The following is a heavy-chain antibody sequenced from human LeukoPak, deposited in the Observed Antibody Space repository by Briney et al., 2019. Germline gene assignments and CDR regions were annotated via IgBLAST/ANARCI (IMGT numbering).Heavy chain of an antibody. Sequence: SETLSLTCTVSGGSFSGFYWTWIRQFPGKGLEWIGEMNDRGTTNRNPSLKSRVTISVDTSKNQFSLKLSSVTAADTAVYYCARKQQLLDYWGQGTLVTVSS. J-gene: IGHJ4*02. CDR2: MNDRGTT. CDR3: ARKQQLLDY. D-gene: IGHD6-13*01. CDR1: GGSFSGFY. V-gene: IGHV4-34*01.